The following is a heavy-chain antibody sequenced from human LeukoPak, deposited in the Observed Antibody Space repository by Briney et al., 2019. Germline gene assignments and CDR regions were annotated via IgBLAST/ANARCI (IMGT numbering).Heavy chain of an antibody. CDR3: TTASIAVAGTGM. CDR1: GFTFSNAW. V-gene: IGHV3-15*01. Sequence: PGGSLRLSCAASGFTFSNAWMSWVRQAPGKGLEWVGRIKSKTDGGTTDYAAPVKGRFTISRDDSKTTLYLQMNSLKTEDTAVYYCTTASIAVAGTGMWGQGTLVTVSS. D-gene: IGHD6-19*01. J-gene: IGHJ4*02. CDR2: IKSKTDGGTT.